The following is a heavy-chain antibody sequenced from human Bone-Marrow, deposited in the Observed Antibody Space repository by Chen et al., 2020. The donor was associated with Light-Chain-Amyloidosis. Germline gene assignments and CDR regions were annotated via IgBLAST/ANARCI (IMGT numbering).Heavy chain of an antibody. J-gene: IGHJ4*02. V-gene: IGHV5-51*01. Sequence: EVQLEQSGPEVKKPGESLKISCKGSGYTFPNYWIGWVRQMPGKGLEWMWVIYPDDSDPRYSPSFGGQVTISADKSITTAYLQGRSLKASDTAMYYCARRRDGYNFDYWGQGTLVTVSS. D-gene: IGHD5-12*01. CDR1: GYTFPNYW. CDR3: ARRRDGYNFDY. CDR2: IYPDDSDP.